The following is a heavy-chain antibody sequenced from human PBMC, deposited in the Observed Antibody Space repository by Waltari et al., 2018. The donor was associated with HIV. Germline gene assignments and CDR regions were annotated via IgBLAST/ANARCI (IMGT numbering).Heavy chain of an antibody. D-gene: IGHD7-27*01. CDR1: GFTFSNYT. J-gene: IGHJ4*02. CDR3: ARDINGGWGY. CDR2: MNRSSSSI. Sequence: EVQLVESGGGLVQPGGSLRLSCAASGFTFSNYTMNWVRQDPGTGLEWVSYMNRSSSSICHADSVKGRFTISRDNAKNSLYLQMNILRVEDTAVYYCARDINGGWGYWGQGTLVTVAS. V-gene: IGHV3-48*01.